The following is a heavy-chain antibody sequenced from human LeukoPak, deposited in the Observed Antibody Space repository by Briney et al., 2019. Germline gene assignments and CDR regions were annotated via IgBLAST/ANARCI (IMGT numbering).Heavy chain of an antibody. CDR1: GFSVTRHY. J-gene: IGHJ6*03. Sequence: GGSLRLSCAASGFSVTRHYMHWVRQAPGKGLEWVSFIYRDGRSYPADSVEGRFSISRDDSKNTVFLQMNNLRVEDTAVYYGAREPAIMRLTDYYYYFDVWGKGTSVTVSS. CDR3: AREPAIMRLTDYYYYFDV. CDR2: IYRDGRS. V-gene: IGHV3-53*01. D-gene: IGHD2-2*01.